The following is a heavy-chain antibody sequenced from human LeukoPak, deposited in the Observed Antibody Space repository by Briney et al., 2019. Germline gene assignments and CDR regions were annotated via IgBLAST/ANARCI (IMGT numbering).Heavy chain of an antibody. D-gene: IGHD5-24*01. V-gene: IGHV4-4*07. CDR2: IYPTGTT. CDR3: ARDAPRDNIIYYYYVDI. CDR1: GASISSSY. Sequence: SETLSLTCTVSGASISSSYWSWIRQPAGKGLEWIGRIYPTGTTNYNPSLWKRVTMSVDKSKNQFSLNLTSVTAADTAIYFCARDAPRDNIIYYYYVDIWGKGTTVTVS. J-gene: IGHJ6*03.